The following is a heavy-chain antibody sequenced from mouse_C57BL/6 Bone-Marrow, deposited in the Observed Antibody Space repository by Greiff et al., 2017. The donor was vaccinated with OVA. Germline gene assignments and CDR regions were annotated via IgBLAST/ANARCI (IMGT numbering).Heavy chain of an antibody. Sequence: QVQLQQSGAELVRPGASVTLSCQASGYTFTDYEMHWVKQTPVHGLEWIGAIDPETGGTAYNQKFKGKAMLTADKSSSTAYMELRSLTSEDSAVYHCTRGYSNYYAMDYWGQGTSVTVSS. CDR1: GYTFTDYE. V-gene: IGHV1-15*01. CDR2: IDPETGGT. CDR3: TRGYSNYYAMDY. J-gene: IGHJ4*01. D-gene: IGHD2-5*01.